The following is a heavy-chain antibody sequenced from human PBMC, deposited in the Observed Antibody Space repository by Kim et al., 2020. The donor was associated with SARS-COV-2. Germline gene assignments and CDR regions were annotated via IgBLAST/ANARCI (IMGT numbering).Heavy chain of an antibody. V-gene: IGHV3-11*06. D-gene: IGHD4-17*01. J-gene: IGHJ6*02. CDR3: ARGGRGDYNGMDV. Sequence: SADPATGRVTISRDNAKNSLYLQRNSLRAEDTAVYYCARGGRGDYNGMDVWGQGTTVTVSS.